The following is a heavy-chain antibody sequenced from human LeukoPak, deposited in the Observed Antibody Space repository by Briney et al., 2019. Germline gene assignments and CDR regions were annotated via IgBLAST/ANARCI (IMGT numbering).Heavy chain of an antibody. CDR2: VSDRGDIT. J-gene: IGHJ4*02. CDR3: AKGLKDWLRPSYFDY. V-gene: IGHV3-23*01. Sequence: LSGGSLRLSCAASGFTFSSYAMSWVRQAPGKGLEWVSCVSDRGDITHYADSVQGRFSISRDNSKNTLYLQMDNLRAEDTAIYYCAKGLKDWLRPSYFDYWGQGSLVTVSS. D-gene: IGHD5-12*01. CDR1: GFTFSSYA.